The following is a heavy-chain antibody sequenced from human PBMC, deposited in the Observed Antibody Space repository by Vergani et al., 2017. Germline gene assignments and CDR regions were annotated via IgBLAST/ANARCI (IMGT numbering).Heavy chain of an antibody. J-gene: IGHJ5*01. CDR2: TWYDGNNK. D-gene: IGHD1-1*01. Sequence: QVQLVESGGGVVQPGRSLRLSCAASGFTFNQYGMHWVRQAPGKGLEWEAVTWYDGNNKQYADSVKGRFTISRDNSKSTMYLQMNSLRAEDTAIYYCAKGGWNYWFDSWGQGTLVIVS. CDR1: GFTFNQYG. V-gene: IGHV3-33*06. CDR3: AKGGWNYWFDS.